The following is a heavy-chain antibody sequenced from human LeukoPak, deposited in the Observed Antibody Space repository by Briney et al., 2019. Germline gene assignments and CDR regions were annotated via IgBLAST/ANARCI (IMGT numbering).Heavy chain of an antibody. V-gene: IGHV4-59*11. CDR2: IYYSGST. Sequence: PSETLSLTCTVSGGSISSHYWSWIRHPPGKGLEWIGYIYYSGSTNYNPSLKSRVTISVDTSKNQFSLKLSSVTAADTAVYYCARVPVINNWFDPWGQGTLVTVSS. D-gene: IGHD3-16*02. J-gene: IGHJ5*02. CDR3: ARVPVINNWFDP. CDR1: GGSISSHY.